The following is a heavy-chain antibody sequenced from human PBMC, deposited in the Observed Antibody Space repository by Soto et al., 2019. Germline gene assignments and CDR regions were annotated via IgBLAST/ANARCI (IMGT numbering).Heavy chain of an antibody. J-gene: IGHJ3*02. CDR1: GFTFSSYD. CDR3: ARSRIGIWLQQVDAFDI. D-gene: IGHD5-18*01. V-gene: IGHV3-33*01. CDR2: IWYDGSNK. Sequence: GALRLSCAASGFTFSSYDMHWVRQAPGKGLEWVAVIWYDGSNKYYADSVKGRFTISRDNSKNTLYLQMNSLRAEDTAVYYCARSRIGIWLQQVDAFDIWGQGTMVTVSS.